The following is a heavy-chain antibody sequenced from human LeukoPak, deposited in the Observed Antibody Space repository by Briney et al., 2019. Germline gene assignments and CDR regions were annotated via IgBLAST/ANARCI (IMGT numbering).Heavy chain of an antibody. V-gene: IGHV3-30*03. Sequence: GGSLRLSCAASGFTFNNYGMRWVRQAPGKGLEWVAVISYDGSNKYYADSVNGRFTISRDNSKNTLYLQINSLRAEDTAVYYCARDDSSGYYRIPTGMDVWGQGTTVTVSS. D-gene: IGHD3-22*01. CDR1: GFTFNNYG. J-gene: IGHJ6*02. CDR3: ARDDSSGYYRIPTGMDV. CDR2: ISYDGSNK.